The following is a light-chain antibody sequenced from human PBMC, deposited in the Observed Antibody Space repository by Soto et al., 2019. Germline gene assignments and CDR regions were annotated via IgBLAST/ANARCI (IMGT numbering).Light chain of an antibody. CDR1: QSVSGS. V-gene: IGKV3-15*01. Sequence: EIVMTQSPATLSVSPGERATLSCRASQSVSGSLAWYQQKPGQAPRLLIYGASTRATGIPARFSGSGSGTEFTLTISSLQSEDFAVYYCQQYNDWPPWTFGQGTTVDIK. J-gene: IGKJ1*01. CDR2: GAS. CDR3: QQYNDWPPWT.